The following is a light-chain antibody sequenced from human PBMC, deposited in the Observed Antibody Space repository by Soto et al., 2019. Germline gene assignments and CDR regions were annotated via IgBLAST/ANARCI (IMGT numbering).Light chain of an antibody. V-gene: IGKV3-20*01. CDR2: DAS. CDR1: QSVNSY. Sequence: EIVLTQSPDTLSLSPGQRATLSCRASQSVNSYLAWYQQKPGQAPRLLISDASDRATGIPDRFSGSGSGTDFTLTISRLVPEDFAVYYCQQYGDSPVTFGQGTKVDIK. J-gene: IGKJ1*01. CDR3: QQYGDSPVT.